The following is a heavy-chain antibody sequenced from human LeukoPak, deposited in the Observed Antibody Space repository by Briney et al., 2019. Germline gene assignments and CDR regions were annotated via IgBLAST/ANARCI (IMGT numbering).Heavy chain of an antibody. CDR2: ISDNSYWI. CDR3: ARGWFGELVPFDY. CDR1: GFTFNSYA. D-gene: IGHD3-10*01. Sequence: GGSLRLSCAASGFTFNSYAMSWVRQAPGKGLEWVSSISDNSYWIYYADSVEGRFIISRDNAKNSLYLQMNSLRAEDTAVYYCARGWFGELVPFDYWGQGTLVTVSS. J-gene: IGHJ4*02. V-gene: IGHV3-21*01.